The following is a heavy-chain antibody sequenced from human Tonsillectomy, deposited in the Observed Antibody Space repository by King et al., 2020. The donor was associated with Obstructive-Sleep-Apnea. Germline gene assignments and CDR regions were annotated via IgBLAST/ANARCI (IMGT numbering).Heavy chain of an antibody. V-gene: IGHV3-66*01. CDR2: IYSGVNT. J-gene: IGHJ6*02. Sequence: VQLVESGGGLVQPGGSLRLSCAASGFTVSSNYMSWVRQAPGKGLEWVSVIYSGVNTYYADSVKGRFTISRDNSKNTLYLQMNSLRAEDTAVYYCARDLSDNYGMDVWGQGTTVTVSS. CDR1: GFTVSSNY. D-gene: IGHD1-26*01. CDR3: ARDLSDNYGMDV.